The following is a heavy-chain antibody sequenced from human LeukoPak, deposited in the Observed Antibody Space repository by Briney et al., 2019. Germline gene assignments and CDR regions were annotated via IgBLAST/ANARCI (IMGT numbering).Heavy chain of an antibody. CDR3: ARMVRGVI. J-gene: IGHJ4*02. D-gene: IGHD3-10*01. Sequence: SETLSLTCTVSGGSISSGSYYWSWIRQPAGKGLEWIGRIWTSGSTNYSPSLRSRVTISLDTSKNQFSLKLSSVTAADTAVYYCARMVRGVIWGQGTLVTVSS. CDR1: GGSISSGSYY. V-gene: IGHV4-61*02. CDR2: IWTSGST.